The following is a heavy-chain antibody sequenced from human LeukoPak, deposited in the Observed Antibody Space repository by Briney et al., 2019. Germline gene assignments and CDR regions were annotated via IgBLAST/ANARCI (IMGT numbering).Heavy chain of an antibody. D-gene: IGHD3-10*01. Sequence: SETLSLTCTVSGGSVSVGSYYWSWIRQPPGKGLEWIGYIYYSGNTNYNPSLKSRVTISVDTSKNQFSLRLTSVTAADSAVYYCAREGLATMIRGVIPYWGQGTLVTVS. CDR3: AREGLATMIRGVIPY. CDR1: GGSVSVGSYY. J-gene: IGHJ4*02. V-gene: IGHV4-61*01. CDR2: IYYSGNT.